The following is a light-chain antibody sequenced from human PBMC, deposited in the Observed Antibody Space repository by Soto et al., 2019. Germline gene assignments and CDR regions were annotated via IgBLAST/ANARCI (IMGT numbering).Light chain of an antibody. J-gene: IGKJ5*01. CDR2: GTS. Sequence: IVLTQSPGTLSLSPGERATLSCRASQYISTRCVGWYQQKSGQAPRLVIYGTSTTATGIPDMFSGSGSATVFTLTISRLEPEDFAVYYCQQYGISITFGQGTRLEIK. CDR3: QQYGISIT. V-gene: IGKV3-20*01. CDR1: QYISTRC.